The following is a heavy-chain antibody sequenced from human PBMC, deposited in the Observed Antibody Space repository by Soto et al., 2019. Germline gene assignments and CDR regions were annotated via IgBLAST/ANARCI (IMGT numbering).Heavy chain of an antibody. V-gene: IGHV4-59*01. J-gene: IGHJ4*02. Sequence: TSETLSLTCTVSGGSISSYYWSWIRQPPGKGLEWIGYIYYSGSTNYNPSLKSRVTISVDTSKNQFSLKLSSVTAADTAVYYCASSVDIVATIYDYWGQGTLVTVSS. CDR2: IYYSGST. CDR1: GGSISSYY. D-gene: IGHD5-12*01. CDR3: ASSVDIVATIYDY.